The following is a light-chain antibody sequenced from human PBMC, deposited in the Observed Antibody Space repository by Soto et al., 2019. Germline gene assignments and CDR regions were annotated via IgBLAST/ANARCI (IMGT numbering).Light chain of an antibody. CDR2: TTS. V-gene: IGKV1-12*01. J-gene: IGKJ1*01. CDR1: QGVRDW. Sequence: IQMTQFPTSVSASVGDRVTITCRASQGVRDWVAWYQQKPGKAPKLLFSTTSSLEDGVPSRFSGSASATEFTLTISSLQPEDFATYYCQQANSFHPTTFGPGTKVDIK. CDR3: QQANSFHPTT.